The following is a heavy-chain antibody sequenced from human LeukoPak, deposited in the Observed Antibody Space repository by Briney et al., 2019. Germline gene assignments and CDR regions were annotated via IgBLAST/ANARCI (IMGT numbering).Heavy chain of an antibody. CDR2: ISSSGSTI. CDR1: GFTFSGYE. J-gene: IGHJ4*02. CDR3: ARRGIQLWPHDDY. Sequence: GGSLRLSCTVSGFTFSGYEMNWVRQAPGKGLEWVSYISSSGSTIFYADSVKGRFTISRDNAKNSLYRQMNSLRAEDTAVYYCARRGIQLWPHDDYWGQGTLVTVSS. D-gene: IGHD5-18*01. V-gene: IGHV3-48*03.